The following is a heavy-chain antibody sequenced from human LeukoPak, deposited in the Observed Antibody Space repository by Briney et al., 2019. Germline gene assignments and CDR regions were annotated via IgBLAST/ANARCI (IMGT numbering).Heavy chain of an antibody. Sequence: GGSLRLSCAASGFTFSSYAMSWLRQAPGKVLEWGLAISGSGGSTYYAYSVKGRFTISRDNSKNTLYLQMNSLRAEDTAVYYCAKCAKTPDGGSGWCNWFDAWGQGTLVTVSS. CDR3: AKCAKTPDGGSGWCNWFDA. D-gene: IGHD3-3*01. V-gene: IGHV3-23*01. CDR2: ISGSGGST. CDR1: GFTFSSYA. J-gene: IGHJ5*02.